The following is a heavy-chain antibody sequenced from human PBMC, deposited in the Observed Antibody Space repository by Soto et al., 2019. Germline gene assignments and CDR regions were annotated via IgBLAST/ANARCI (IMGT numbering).Heavy chain of an antibody. V-gene: IGHV5-51*01. CDR1: GYSFANYW. D-gene: IGHD1-1*01. CDR3: AKAISWVEGTHYYGMDV. CDR2: IYPGDSDT. Sequence: LGESLKISCKGSGYSFANYWIGWVRQMPGKGLEWMGVIYPGDSDTRYSPSFQGQVTISADKSINTLYLQMNSLGTEDTAVYYCAKAISWVEGTHYYGMDVWGQGTTVTVSS. J-gene: IGHJ6*02.